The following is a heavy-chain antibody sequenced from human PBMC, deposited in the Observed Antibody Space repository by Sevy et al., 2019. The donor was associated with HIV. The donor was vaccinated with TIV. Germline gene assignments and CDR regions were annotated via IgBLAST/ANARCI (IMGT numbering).Heavy chain of an antibody. J-gene: IGHJ6*02. Sequence: VSVKVSCKASGYTFTSYGISWVRQAPGQGLEWMGWISAYNGNTNYAQKLQGRVTMTTDTSTSTAYMELRSLRSDDTAVYYCARDGPRGDDFWSGYYEGGYYYGMDVWGQGTTVTVSS. V-gene: IGHV1-18*01. CDR3: ARDGPRGDDFWSGYYEGGYYYGMDV. CDR2: ISAYNGNT. D-gene: IGHD3-3*01. CDR1: GYTFTSYG.